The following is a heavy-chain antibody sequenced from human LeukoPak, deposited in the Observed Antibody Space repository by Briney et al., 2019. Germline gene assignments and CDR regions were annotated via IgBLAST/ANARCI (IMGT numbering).Heavy chain of an antibody. V-gene: IGHV1-18*01. J-gene: IGHJ4*02. CDR2: INVYNGHT. CDR1: GYIFTNYG. CDR3: VRDSDHAPDY. Sequence: ASVRVSCKTSGYIFTNYGVSWVRQAPGQGLEWMGWINVYNGHTIYAQEFQGRVTLTTDTSTSTAHMDLRSLRSDDTAVYYCVRDSDHAPDYWGQGTLVTVSS.